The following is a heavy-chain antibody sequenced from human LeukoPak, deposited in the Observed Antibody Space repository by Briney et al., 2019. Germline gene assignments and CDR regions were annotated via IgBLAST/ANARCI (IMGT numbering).Heavy chain of an antibody. CDR2: IGTAGDT. CDR1: GFTFSDYD. CDR3: ARVAKERVGGVYYFDY. D-gene: IGHD1-1*01. V-gene: IGHV3-13*01. Sequence: GGSLRLSCAASGFTFSDYDMHWVRQAKGKVLEWSSVIGTAGDTYYTGSVKGRFTISRENAKNSLYLQMNSLRAGDTAVYYCARVAKERVGGVYYFDYWGQGTLVTVSS. J-gene: IGHJ4*02.